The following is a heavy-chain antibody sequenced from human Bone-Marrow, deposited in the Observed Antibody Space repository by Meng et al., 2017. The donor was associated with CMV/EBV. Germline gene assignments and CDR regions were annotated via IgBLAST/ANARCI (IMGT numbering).Heavy chain of an antibody. V-gene: IGHV1-2*02. J-gene: IGHJ3*02. CDR1: GYTFTGYF. D-gene: IGHD6-19*01. CDR2: INPDSGAT. CDR3: ARDLSLAVSGSLFVCDI. Sequence: ASVKVSCKASGYTFTGYFIHWVRQAPGQGLEWMGWINPDSGATHYAQKFQGRVTMTRDTSINTASMDLSSLRSDDTALYYCARDLSLAVSGSLFVCDIWGQGSMVTVS.